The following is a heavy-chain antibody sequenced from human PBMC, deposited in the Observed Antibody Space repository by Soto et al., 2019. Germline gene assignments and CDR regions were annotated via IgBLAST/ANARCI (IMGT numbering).Heavy chain of an antibody. CDR1: GGTFSSYT. Sequence: SVKVSCKASGGTFSSYTISWVRQAPGQGLEWMGRIIPILGIANYAQKFQGRVTITADKSTSTAYMELSSLRSEDTAVYYCARDEGTTIFGVVPPPFDYWGQGTLVTVPS. V-gene: IGHV1-69*04. D-gene: IGHD3-3*01. CDR3: ARDEGTTIFGVVPPPFDY. CDR2: IIPILGIA. J-gene: IGHJ4*02.